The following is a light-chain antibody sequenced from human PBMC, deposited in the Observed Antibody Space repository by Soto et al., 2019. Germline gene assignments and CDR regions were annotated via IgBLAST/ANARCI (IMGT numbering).Light chain of an antibody. J-gene: IGKJ1*01. CDR3: QQYNSYPWT. CDR2: KAS. V-gene: IGKV1-5*03. CDR1: QSICSW. Sequence: DIQMTQSPSTLSASVGDRVTITCRASQSICSWLAWYQQKPGKAPKLLIYKASTLESGVPSNFSGSGSGTEFTLTINSLQPEDFATYYGQQYNSYPWTFGQGTKVDVK.